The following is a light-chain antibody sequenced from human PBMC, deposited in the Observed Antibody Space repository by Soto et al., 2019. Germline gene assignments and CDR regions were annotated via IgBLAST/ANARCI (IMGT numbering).Light chain of an antibody. CDR3: QQYGTSPRT. CDR1: QSVSSNN. CDR2: GAS. V-gene: IGKV3-20*01. J-gene: IGKJ5*01. Sequence: EILLTQSPGTLSLSPGERATLSCRASQSVSSNNLAWYQQKLGRAPRLLISGASRRATGIPDRFSGSGSGTDFTLTITRLEPEDFAVYYCQQYGTSPRTFGQGTRLEIK.